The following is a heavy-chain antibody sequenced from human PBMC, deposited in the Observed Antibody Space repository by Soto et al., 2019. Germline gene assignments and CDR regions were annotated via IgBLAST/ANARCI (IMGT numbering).Heavy chain of an antibody. CDR3: ARGYYYDSSGPSYPFDAFEI. V-gene: IGHV4-30-4*01. CDR2: IYYSGST. Sequence: QVQLQESGPGLVKPSQTLSLTCTVSGGSISSGDYYWSWIRQPPGKGLEWIGYIYYSGSTYYNPSLKSRITIAVDTSKNQFSLKLSSVTAADTAVYYCARGYYYDSSGPSYPFDAFEIWGQGTMVTVSS. CDR1: GGSISSGDYY. D-gene: IGHD3-22*01. J-gene: IGHJ3*02.